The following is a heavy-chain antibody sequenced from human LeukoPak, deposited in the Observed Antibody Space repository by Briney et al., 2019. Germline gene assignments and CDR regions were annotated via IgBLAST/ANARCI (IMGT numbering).Heavy chain of an antibody. D-gene: IGHD3-10*02. CDR3: ARVMFGEESFVY. CDR2: IYYSGST. CDR1: GGSISSYY. Sequence: SETLSLTCTVSGGSISSYYLSWIRQPPGKGLEWIGYIYYSGSTNYNPSLKSRVTISIDTSKNQFSLKLSSVTAADTAVYYCARVMFGEESFVYWGQGTLVTVSS. J-gene: IGHJ4*02. V-gene: IGHV4-59*01.